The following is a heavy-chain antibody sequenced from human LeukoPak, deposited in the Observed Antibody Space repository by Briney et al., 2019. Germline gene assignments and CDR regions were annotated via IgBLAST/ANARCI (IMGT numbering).Heavy chain of an antibody. V-gene: IGHV3-74*01. CDR3: ARDLRDRYSSSWFDP. Sequence: GGSLRLSCAASGFTFKLYWMHWVRQAPGKGPVWVSRINDDGSSTSYADSVKGRLTISRDDAKNTLYLQMNSLRAEDTAVYYCARDLRDRYSSSWFDPWGQGTLVTVSS. CDR1: GFTFKLYW. D-gene: IGHD6-13*01. CDR2: INDDGSST. J-gene: IGHJ5*02.